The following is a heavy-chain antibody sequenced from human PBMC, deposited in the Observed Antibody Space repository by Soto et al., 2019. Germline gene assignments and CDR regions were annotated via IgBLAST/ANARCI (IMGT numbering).Heavy chain of an antibody. CDR3: ARSREMYYYDSSGYYAH. Sequence: SETLSLTCAVSGGSISSSNWWSWVRQPPGKGLEWIGEIYHSGSTNYNPSLKSRVTISVDKSKNQFSLKLSSVTAADTAVYYCARSREMYYYDSSGYYAHWGQGTLVT. CDR1: GGSISSSNW. CDR2: IYHSGST. V-gene: IGHV4-4*02. D-gene: IGHD3-22*01. J-gene: IGHJ4*02.